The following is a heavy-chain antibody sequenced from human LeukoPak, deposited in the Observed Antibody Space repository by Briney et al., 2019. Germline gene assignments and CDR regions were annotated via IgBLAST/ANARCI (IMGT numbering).Heavy chain of an antibody. J-gene: IGHJ6*03. CDR1: GYTFTSYD. V-gene: IGHV1-46*01. Sequence: GASVKVSCKASGYTFTSYDINWVRQATGQGLEWMGIINPSGGSTSYAQKFQGRVTMTRDTSTSTVYMELSSLRSEDTAVYYCALRRFDYYYMDVWGKGTTVTVSS. CDR3: ALRRFDYYYMDV. CDR2: INPSGGST.